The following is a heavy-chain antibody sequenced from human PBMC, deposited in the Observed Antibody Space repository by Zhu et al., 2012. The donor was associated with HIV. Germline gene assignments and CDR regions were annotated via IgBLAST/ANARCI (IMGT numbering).Heavy chain of an antibody. Sequence: QVQLQQRGAGLLKPSETLSLTCAVYGGSFSGYYWSWIRQPPGKGLEWIGEINHSGRTNYNPSLKSRVTISIDTSKNQFSLRLSSVTAADTAVFYCARHQSDGDYVFHWFDPWAREPWSPSPQ. D-gene: IGHD4-17*01. V-gene: IGHV4-34*01. CDR2: INHSGRT. J-gene: IGHJ5*02. CDR3: ARHQSDGDYVFHWFDP. CDR1: GGSFSGYY.